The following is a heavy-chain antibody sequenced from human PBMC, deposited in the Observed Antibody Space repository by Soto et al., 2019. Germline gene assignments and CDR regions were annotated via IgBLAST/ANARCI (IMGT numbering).Heavy chain of an antibody. CDR3: ARGRFRGQLYGRRYYYGMDV. V-gene: IGHV4-34*01. J-gene: IGHJ6*02. Sequence: SETLSLTCAVHGGSFSGYYWSWIRQPPGKGQEWIGEINHSGSTNYNPSLKSRVTISVDTSKNQFSLKLSSVTAADTAVYYCARGRFRGQLYGRRYYYGMDVWGQGTTVTVSS. CDR1: GGSFSGYY. CDR2: INHSGST. D-gene: IGHD6-13*01.